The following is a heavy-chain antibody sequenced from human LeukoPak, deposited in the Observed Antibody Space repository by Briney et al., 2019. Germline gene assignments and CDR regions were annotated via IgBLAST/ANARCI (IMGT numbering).Heavy chain of an antibody. CDR2: IYYSGST. Sequence: SETLSLTCTVSGGSISSSSYYWGWIRQPPGTGLEWIGSIYYSGSTYYNPSLKSRVTISVDTSKNQFSLKLSSVTAADTAVYYCARDKLIAARPYAFDIWGQGTMVTVSS. CDR3: ARDKLIAARPYAFDI. V-gene: IGHV4-39*02. D-gene: IGHD6-6*01. CDR1: GGSISSSSYY. J-gene: IGHJ3*02.